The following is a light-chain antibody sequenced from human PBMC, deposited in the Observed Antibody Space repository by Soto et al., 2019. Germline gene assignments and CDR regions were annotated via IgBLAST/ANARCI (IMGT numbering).Light chain of an antibody. V-gene: IGKV1-39*01. CDR2: AAS. CDR1: QTISTW. J-gene: IGKJ4*01. CDR3: QQSYSIPLT. Sequence: DLQLTQSPPTLSASVGDRVTITCRASQTISTWMAWYQQKLGKAPKLLINAASTLQSGVPSRFSVSGSGPDFTLTISSLQPEDSATYYCQQSYSIPLTFGGGTKVDI.